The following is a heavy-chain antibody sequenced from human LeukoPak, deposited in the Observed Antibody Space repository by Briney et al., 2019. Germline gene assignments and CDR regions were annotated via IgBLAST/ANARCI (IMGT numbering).Heavy chain of an antibody. CDR3: AKDKPRIMITFGGVIVAENWFDP. V-gene: IGHV3-7*03. CDR2: IKQDGSEK. CDR1: GFTFSSYW. Sequence: WGSLRLSCAASGFTFSSYWMNWVRQAPGKGLEWVANIKQDGSEKNYVDFVKGRFTISRDNAKNSLDLQMNSLRAEDTAVYYCAKDKPRIMITFGGVIVAENWFDPWGQGTLFTVSS. J-gene: IGHJ5*02. D-gene: IGHD3-16*02.